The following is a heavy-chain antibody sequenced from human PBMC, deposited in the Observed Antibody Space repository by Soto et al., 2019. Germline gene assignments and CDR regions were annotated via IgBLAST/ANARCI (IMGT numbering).Heavy chain of an antibody. CDR1: GFTFSSYG. D-gene: IGHD3-3*01. V-gene: IGHV3-21*04. J-gene: IGHJ4*02. CDR3: ARVERGITIFGVVIPPFDY. Sequence: GGSLRLSCAASGFTFSSYGMHWVRQAPGKGLEWVSSISSSSDIYYADSVKGRFTISRDNAKNSLYLQLNSLRAEDTAVYYCARVERGITIFGVVIPPFDYWGQGTLVTVSS. CDR2: ISSSSDI.